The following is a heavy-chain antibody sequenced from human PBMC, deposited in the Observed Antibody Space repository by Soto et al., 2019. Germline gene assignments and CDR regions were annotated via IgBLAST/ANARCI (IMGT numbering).Heavy chain of an antibody. CDR1: GFTFSSYW. V-gene: IGHV3-74*01. Sequence: PGGSLRLSCAASGFTFSSYWMHWVRQAPGKGLVWVSRINSDGSSTSYADSVKGRFTISRDNAKNTLYLQMNSLRAEDTAVYYCARSGYCSSTSCPPYYYGMDVWGQGTTVTVSS. J-gene: IGHJ6*02. D-gene: IGHD2-2*01. CDR2: INSDGSST. CDR3: ARSGYCSSTSCPPYYYGMDV.